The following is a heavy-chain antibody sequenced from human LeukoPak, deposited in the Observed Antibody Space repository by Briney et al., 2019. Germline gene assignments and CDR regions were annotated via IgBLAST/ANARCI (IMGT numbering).Heavy chain of an antibody. CDR1: GFALNSYS. D-gene: IGHD6-13*01. V-gene: IGHV3-21*01. CDR3: ARGKPGIAAATLDY. Sequence: GGSLRLSCAASGFALNSYSFSWVRQAPGKGLEWVSSISSSSSYIYYADSVKGRFTISRDNAKNSLYLQMNSLRAEDTAVYYCARGKPGIAAATLDYWGQGTLVTVSS. J-gene: IGHJ4*02. CDR2: ISSSSSYI.